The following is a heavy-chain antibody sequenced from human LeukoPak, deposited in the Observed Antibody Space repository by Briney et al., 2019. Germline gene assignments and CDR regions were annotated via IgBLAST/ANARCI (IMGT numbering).Heavy chain of an antibody. CDR2: ISNSGSIT. CDR1: GFTFSSSV. J-gene: IGHJ4*02. V-gene: IGHV3-23*01. CDR3: AKGSF. Sequence: GGSLRLSCAASGFTFSSSVMSWVRQAPGKGLEWVSGISNSGSITYYADSVKGRFTISRDNSKNMLYLKMNSLRAEDTAVYYCAKGSFWGQGTLVTVSS.